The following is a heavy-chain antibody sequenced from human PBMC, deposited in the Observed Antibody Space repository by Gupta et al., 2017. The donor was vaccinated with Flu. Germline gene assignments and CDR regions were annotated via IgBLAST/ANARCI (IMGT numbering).Heavy chain of an antibody. CDR1: GFTFSSYE. CDR2: INSRGSTK. D-gene: IGHD3-10*01. CDR3: ARPSAAGPLSYFDY. V-gene: IGHV3-48*03. J-gene: IGHJ4*02. Sequence: EVHLVASGGGLVQPGGSLTLSCTASGFTFSSYEINWVRQAPGKGLEWVSNINSRGSTKYYADSVKGRFSISRDNAKNSLYLQMDSLRVEDTAVYYCARPSAAGPLSYFDYWGQGILVIVSS.